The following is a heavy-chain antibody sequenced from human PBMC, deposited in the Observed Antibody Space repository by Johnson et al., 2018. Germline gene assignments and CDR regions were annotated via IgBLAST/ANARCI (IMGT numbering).Heavy chain of an antibody. D-gene: IGHD2-15*01. Sequence: VQLVETGGGVVQPGRSLRLSCAASGFTFSSYAMHWVRQAPGKGLEWVAVIWYAGSTKYYADSVQGRFTISRDNSKNTAYMQMNSLRAEDTAVDYCAIARSCRVDPGYYYYGMDVWGQGTTVTVSS. CDR3: AIARSCRVDPGYYYYGMDV. CDR1: GFTFSSYA. CDR2: IWYAGSTK. J-gene: IGHJ6*02. V-gene: IGHV3-30*04.